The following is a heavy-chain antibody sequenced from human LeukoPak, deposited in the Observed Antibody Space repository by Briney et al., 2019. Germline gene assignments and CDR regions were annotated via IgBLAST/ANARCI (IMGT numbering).Heavy chain of an antibody. V-gene: IGHV4-39*01. CDR1: GGSISSSSYY. CDR2: IYYSGST. D-gene: IGHD5-24*01. Sequence: PSETLSLTCTVSGGSISSSSYYWGWIRQPPGKGLEWIGSIYYSGSTYYNPSLKSRVTISVDTSKNQFSLKLSSVTAADTAVYYCARVKDGAFDYWGQGTLVTVSS. CDR3: ARVKDGAFDY. J-gene: IGHJ4*02.